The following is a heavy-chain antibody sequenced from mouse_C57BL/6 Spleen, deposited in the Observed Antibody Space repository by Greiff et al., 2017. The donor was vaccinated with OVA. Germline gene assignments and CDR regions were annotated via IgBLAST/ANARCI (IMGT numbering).Heavy chain of an antibody. CDR1: GFNIKDDY. Sequence: VQLQQSGAELVRPGASVKLSCTASGFNIKDDYMHWVKQRPEQGLEWIGWIDPENGDTEYASKFQGKATITADTSSNTAYLQLSSLTSEDTAVYYCTYYYGSSSWFAYWGQGTLVTVSA. CDR2: IDPENGDT. D-gene: IGHD1-1*01. J-gene: IGHJ3*01. V-gene: IGHV14-4*01. CDR3: TYYYGSSSWFAY.